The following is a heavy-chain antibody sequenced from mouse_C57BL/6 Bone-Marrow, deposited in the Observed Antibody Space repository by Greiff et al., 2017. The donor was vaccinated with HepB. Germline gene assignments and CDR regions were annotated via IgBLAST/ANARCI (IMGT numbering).Heavy chain of an antibody. V-gene: IGHV6-3*01. CDR2: IRLKSDNYAT. CDR3: TGGACHSSQFAY. Sequence: EVKLVESGGGLVQPGGSMKLSCVASGFTFSNYWMNWVRQSPEKGLEWVAQIRLKSDNYATHYAESVKGRFTISRDDSKSSVYLQMNNLRAEDTGIYYCTGGACHSSQFAYWGQGTLVTVSA. D-gene: IGHD1-1*01. J-gene: IGHJ3*01. CDR1: GFTFSNYW.